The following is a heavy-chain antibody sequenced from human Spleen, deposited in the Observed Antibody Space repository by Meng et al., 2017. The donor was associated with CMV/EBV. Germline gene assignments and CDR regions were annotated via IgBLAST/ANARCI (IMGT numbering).Heavy chain of an antibody. V-gene: IGHV4-34*01. CDR1: GGSFGHYY. J-gene: IGHJ4*02. Sequence: YGGSFGHYYWTWIRQPPGKGLEWIGEINHSGTTNYHPSLKSRVTISLDTSKKQFSLKLTSVTAADTAVYYCARGTNSGSYFDYWAQGTLVTVSS. CDR3: ARGTNSGSYFDY. D-gene: IGHD1-26*01. CDR2: INHSGTT.